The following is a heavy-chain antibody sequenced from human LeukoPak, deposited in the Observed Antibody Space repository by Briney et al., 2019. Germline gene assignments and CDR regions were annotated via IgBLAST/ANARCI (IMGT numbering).Heavy chain of an antibody. J-gene: IGHJ4*02. Sequence: PGGSLRLSCAASGFTFSSYAMSWVRQAPGKGLEWVSTISESGANTHYAASVKGRFTISRDDSKNTLYVQMNSLRAEDTAVYYCASPVVVVATREVDYWGQGTLVTVSS. CDR3: ASPVVVVATREVDY. D-gene: IGHD2-15*01. CDR1: GFTFSSYA. V-gene: IGHV3-23*01. CDR2: ISESGANT.